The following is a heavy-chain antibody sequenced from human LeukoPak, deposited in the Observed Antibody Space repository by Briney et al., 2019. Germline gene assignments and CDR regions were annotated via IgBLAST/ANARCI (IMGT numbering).Heavy chain of an antibody. J-gene: IGHJ4*02. V-gene: IGHV3-7*01. CDR2: IDQDGSEK. Sequence: GGSLRLSCAASGFTFTTFYMTWVRQAPGKGLEWVANIDQDGSEKYYLDSVKGRFTISRDNAKNSLFLQMNSLRAGDTAVYYCARASDGLDYWGQGALVTVSS. CDR1: GFTFTTFY. D-gene: IGHD4-17*01. CDR3: ARASDGLDY.